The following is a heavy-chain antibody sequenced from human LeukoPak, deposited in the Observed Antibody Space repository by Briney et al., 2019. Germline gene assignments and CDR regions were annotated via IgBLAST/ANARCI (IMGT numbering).Heavy chain of an antibody. CDR2: IYTSGST. Sequence: SETLSLTCTVSGGSISSYYWSWIRQPAGKGLEWIGRIYTSGSTNYNPSLKSRVTMSVDTSKNQFSLKLSSVTAADTAVYYCARTYYDFWSGYPRYFDYWGQGTLVTVSS. CDR1: GGSISSYY. D-gene: IGHD3-3*01. V-gene: IGHV4-4*07. CDR3: ARTYYDFWSGYPRYFDY. J-gene: IGHJ4*02.